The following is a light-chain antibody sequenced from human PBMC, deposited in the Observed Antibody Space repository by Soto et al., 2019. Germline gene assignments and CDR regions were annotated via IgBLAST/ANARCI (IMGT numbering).Light chain of an antibody. CDR2: GAS. CDR3: QQYNIWPPLYT. V-gene: IGKV3-15*01. CDR1: QTVSDN. J-gene: IGKJ2*01. Sequence: EIVLTQSPAILSASPGERATLSCRASQTVSDNLAWYQQKPGQSPRLLIYGASTRATDIPVRFSGSGSGTGFTLTISSLQTEDFAVYYCQQYNIWPPLYTFGQGTKL.